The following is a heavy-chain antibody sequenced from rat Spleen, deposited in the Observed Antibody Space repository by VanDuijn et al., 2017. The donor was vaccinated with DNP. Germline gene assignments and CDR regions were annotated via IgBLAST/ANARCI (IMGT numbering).Heavy chain of an antibody. CDR3: ARYNSGYYAMDA. Sequence: EVQLVESGGGLVQPGRSLKLSCEASGFTFSDYSMAWVRQAPKKGLEWVAMIIYDGSGTYYADSVRGRFTISRDKAKSTLYLQMNSLRSEDMATYYCARYNSGYYAMDAWGQGTAVTVSS. D-gene: IGHD4-3*01. J-gene: IGHJ4*01. CDR1: GFTFSDYS. CDR2: IIYDGSGT. V-gene: IGHV5-7*01.